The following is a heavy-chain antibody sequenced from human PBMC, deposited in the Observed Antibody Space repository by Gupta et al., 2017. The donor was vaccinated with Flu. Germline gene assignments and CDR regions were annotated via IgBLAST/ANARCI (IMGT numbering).Heavy chain of an antibody. J-gene: IGHJ3*02. CDR1: A. D-gene: IGHD1-7*01. CDR3: ALGGGWNYGRVSDAFDI. CDR2: ISYDRTKQ. V-gene: IGHV3-30-3*01. Sequence: AMHWVRQAPGKGLEWVALISYDRTKQYYADSVKGRFTISRDNFENTLALQMNSLRAEDSALYYCALGGGWNYGRVSDAFDIRGQGTMVTVSS.